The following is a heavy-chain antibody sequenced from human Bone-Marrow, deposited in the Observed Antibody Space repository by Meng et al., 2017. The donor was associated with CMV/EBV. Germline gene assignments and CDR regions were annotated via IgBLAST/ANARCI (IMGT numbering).Heavy chain of an antibody. CDR3: ARVYNWNDVEAFDI. CDR2: INSDGSST. Sequence: SGFPFSSYWMPWVRQAPGKGLVWVSRINSDGSSTSYADSVKGRFTISRDNAKNTLYLQMNSLRAEDTAVYYCARVYNWNDVEAFDIWGQGTMVTVSS. CDR1: GFPFSSYW. V-gene: IGHV3-74*01. J-gene: IGHJ3*02. D-gene: IGHD1-1*01.